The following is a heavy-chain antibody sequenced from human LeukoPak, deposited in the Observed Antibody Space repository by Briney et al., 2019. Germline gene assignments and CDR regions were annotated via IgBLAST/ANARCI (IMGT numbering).Heavy chain of an antibody. CDR3: AKAYGPGYFQH. CDR1: GFTFDDYA. V-gene: IGHV3-9*01. D-gene: IGHD3-10*01. J-gene: IGHJ1*01. Sequence: GGSLRLSCAASGFTFDDYAMHWVRQAPGKGLEWVSGISWNSGSIGYADSVKGRFTISRDNAKNSLYLQMNSLRAEDTALYYCAKAYGPGYFQHWGQGTLVTVSS. CDR2: ISWNSGSI.